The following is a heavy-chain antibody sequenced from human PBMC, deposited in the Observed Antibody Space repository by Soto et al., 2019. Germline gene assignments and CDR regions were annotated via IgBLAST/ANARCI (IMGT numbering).Heavy chain of an antibody. CDR1: GFTFGSYA. Sequence: GGSLRLSCVASGFTFGSYAMTWVRRAPGKGLEWVSTINDNGNLRYYAESVRGRFTISRDNSKNALYLQLNNLRAEDSARYYCAKAFGDWYPFEKWGLGALVTVSS. CDR2: INDNGNLR. CDR3: AKAFGDWYPFEK. D-gene: IGHD2-21*02. V-gene: IGHV3-23*01. J-gene: IGHJ4*02.